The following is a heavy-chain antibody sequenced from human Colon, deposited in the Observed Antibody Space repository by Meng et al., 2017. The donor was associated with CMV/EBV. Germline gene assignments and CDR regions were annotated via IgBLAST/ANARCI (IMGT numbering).Heavy chain of an antibody. CDR2: INSNSGAT. V-gene: IGHV1-2*02. Sequence: VQVVQSGAEVKKPGASVKVSCKTSGYTFSDYHIHWVRQAPGQGLEWMGWINSNSGATDYAQKFQGRFTMTRDTSITTVYMELSSLRSDDTAVYYCARDPSGSRVPFDYWGQGSLVTAPQ. D-gene: IGHD1-26*01. CDR1: GYTFSDYH. CDR3: ARDPSGSRVPFDY. J-gene: IGHJ4*02.